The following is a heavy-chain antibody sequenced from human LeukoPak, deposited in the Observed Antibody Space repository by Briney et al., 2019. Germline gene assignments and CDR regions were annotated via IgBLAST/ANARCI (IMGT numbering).Heavy chain of an antibody. D-gene: IGHD2-21*01. V-gene: IGHV4-34*01. CDR3: ARGVLGIYYYYYYGMDV. J-gene: IGHJ6*04. CDR2: INHSGST. CDR1: GGSFSGYY. Sequence: SETLSLTCAVYGGSFSGYYWSWIRQPPGKGLEWIGEINHSGSTNYNPSLKSRVTISVDMSKNQFSLKLSSVTAADTAVYYCARGVLGIYYYYYYGMDVWGKGTTVTVSS.